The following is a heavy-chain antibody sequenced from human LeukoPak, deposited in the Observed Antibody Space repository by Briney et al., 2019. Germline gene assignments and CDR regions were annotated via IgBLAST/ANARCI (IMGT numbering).Heavy chain of an antibody. CDR2: INPSGSST. Sequence: GASVKVSCKASGYTFTGYYMHWVRQAPGQGLEWMGIINPSGSSTSYAQKFQGRVTLTRDTSTSTVYMELSSLRSEDTAVYYCARDVVGAIDYWGQGTLVTVSS. D-gene: IGHD1-26*01. CDR3: ARDVVGAIDY. V-gene: IGHV1-46*01. J-gene: IGHJ4*02. CDR1: GYTFTGYY.